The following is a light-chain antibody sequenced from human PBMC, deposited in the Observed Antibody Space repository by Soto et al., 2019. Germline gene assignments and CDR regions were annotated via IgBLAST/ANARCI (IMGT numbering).Light chain of an antibody. CDR3: QSYDSSLSGYV. Sequence: QSVLTQPPSVSGAPGQTVTISCTGSSSNIGAGYDVHWYQQLPGTAPKLLIYANTNRPSGVPDRFSGSKSGTSASLAIIGLQAEDEADYYCQSYDSSLSGYVFGTGTQLTVL. V-gene: IGLV1-40*01. J-gene: IGLJ1*01. CDR1: SSNIGAGYD. CDR2: ANT.